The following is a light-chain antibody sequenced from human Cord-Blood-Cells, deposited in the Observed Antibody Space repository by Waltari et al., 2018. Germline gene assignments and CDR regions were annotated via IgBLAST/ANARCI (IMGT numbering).Light chain of an antibody. CDR3: SSYTSSSTLV. CDR1: SSDVGGYNY. J-gene: IGLJ2*01. V-gene: IGLV2-14*01. Sequence: QSALTQPASVSGSPGQSITISCTGTSSDVGGYNYVSWYQQRPGKAPKLMINDVSNRPSGVSNRFSGSKSGNTASLTISGLQAEDEADYYCSSYTSSSTLVFGGGTKLTVL. CDR2: DVS.